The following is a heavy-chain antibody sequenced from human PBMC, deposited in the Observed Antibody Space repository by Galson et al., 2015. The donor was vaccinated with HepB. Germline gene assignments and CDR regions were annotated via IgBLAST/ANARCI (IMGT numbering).Heavy chain of an antibody. CDR1: GFTFSDFA. D-gene: IGHD3-10*01. J-gene: IGHJ4*02. Sequence: SLRLSCAASGFTFSDFAMHWVRQAPGKGLEWMTVILKDGRNKYDADSVKGRFIISRDNSKRMLYLQMNSLRVEDTAVYYCARDFVRGAPDYWGQGTLVTVSS. CDR2: ILKDGRNK. CDR3: ARDFVRGAPDY. V-gene: IGHV3-30*01.